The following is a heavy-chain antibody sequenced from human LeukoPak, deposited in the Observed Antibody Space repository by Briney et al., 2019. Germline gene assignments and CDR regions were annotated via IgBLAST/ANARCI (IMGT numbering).Heavy chain of an antibody. D-gene: IGHD4-17*01. V-gene: IGHV4-59*01. CDR2: IYYSGST. J-gene: IGHJ4*02. CDR1: GGSFSGYY. Sequence: PSETLSLTCAVYGGSFSGYYWSWIRQPPGKGLEWIGYIYYSGSTNYNPSLKSRVTISVDTSKNQFSLKLSSVTAADTAVYYCASSRDDYGDYEDYWGQGTLVTVSS. CDR3: ASSRDDYGDYEDY.